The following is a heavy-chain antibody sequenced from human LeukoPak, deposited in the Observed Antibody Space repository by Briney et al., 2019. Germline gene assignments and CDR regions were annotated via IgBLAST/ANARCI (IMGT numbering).Heavy chain of an antibody. V-gene: IGHV3-30*18. CDR1: GFTFSSYG. CDR2: ISYDGSNK. Sequence: GGSLRLSCAASGFTFSSYGMHWVRQAPGKGLEWVAVISYDGSNKYYADSVKGRFTISRDNSKNTLYLQMNSLRAEDTAVYYCAKDRRTTVTTPDFDYWGQGTLVTVSS. D-gene: IGHD4-17*01. CDR3: AKDRRTTVTTPDFDY. J-gene: IGHJ4*02.